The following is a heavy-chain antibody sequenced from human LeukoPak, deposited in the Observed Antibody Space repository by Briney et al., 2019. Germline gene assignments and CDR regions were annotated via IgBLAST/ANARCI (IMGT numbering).Heavy chain of an antibody. V-gene: IGHV4-59*01. Sequence: SETLSLTCTVSAGSISNKYWSWIRQPPGKGLEWIGYIHYNGNKNYNPSLKSRVTMSVDTSKYQFSLKLTSVTAADTAVYHCATLDGRNSYYDFWTGRNWFDPWGQGNQVIVSS. J-gene: IGHJ5*02. CDR1: AGSISNKY. CDR3: ATLDGRNSYYDFWTGRNWFDP. CDR2: IHYNGNK. D-gene: IGHD3-3*01.